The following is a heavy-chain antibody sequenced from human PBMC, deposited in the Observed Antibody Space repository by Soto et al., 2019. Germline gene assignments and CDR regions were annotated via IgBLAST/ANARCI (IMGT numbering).Heavy chain of an antibody. CDR2: TYYRSRWYN. Sequence: SHTLSLTCAISGDSVSSNSAAWNWIRLSPSRGLEWLSRTYYRSRWYNDYAVSVRSRITVNPDTSKNQFSLQLTSVTPDNTAVYYCAGTTSHQWYYMDVWGKGTPGTVSS. CDR1: GDSVSSNSAA. CDR3: AGTTSHQWYYMDV. J-gene: IGHJ6*03. D-gene: IGHD1-7*01. V-gene: IGHV6-1*01.